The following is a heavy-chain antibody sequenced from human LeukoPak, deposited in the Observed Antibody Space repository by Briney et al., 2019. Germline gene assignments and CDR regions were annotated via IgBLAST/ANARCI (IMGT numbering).Heavy chain of an antibody. CDR3: AREIVSSVAGSIDY. J-gene: IGHJ4*02. CDR1: GFTFSSYE. V-gene: IGHV3-48*03. D-gene: IGHD6-19*01. Sequence: PGGSLRLSCAASGFTFSSYEVNWVRQAPGKGLEWVAYISSSASTRTYADSVKGRFTISRDNGKNSLYLEMNSLRAEDTAVYYCAREIVSSVAGSIDYWGQGTLVTVSS. CDR2: ISSSASTR.